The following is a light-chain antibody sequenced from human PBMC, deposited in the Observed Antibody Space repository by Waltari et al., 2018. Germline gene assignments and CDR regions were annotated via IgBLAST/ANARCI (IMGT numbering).Light chain of an antibody. V-gene: IGLV2-14*01. Sequence: QSALAQPASASGSPGQSVTISCTGTSSDVGGYNYVCWYQQRPGKAPTLLIYDVSYRPSGVSNRFSGSKSGNTASLTISGLQAEDEADYHCSSYTTSGTLDWVFGGGTKLTVL. CDR1: SSDVGGYNY. CDR3: SSYTTSGTLDWV. CDR2: DVS. J-gene: IGLJ3*02.